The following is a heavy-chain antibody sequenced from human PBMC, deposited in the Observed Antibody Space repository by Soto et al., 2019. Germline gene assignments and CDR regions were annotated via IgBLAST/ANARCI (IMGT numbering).Heavy chain of an antibody. CDR3: ARGYSSSSSYYYYYGMDV. CDR1: GYTFTSYG. CDR2: ISAYNGNT. D-gene: IGHD6-6*01. V-gene: IGHV1-18*04. Sequence: ASVKVSCKASGYTFTSYGISWVRQAPGQGLEWMGWISAYNGNTNYAQKLQGRVTMTTDTSTSTAYMELRSLRSDDTAVYYCARGYSSSSSYYYYYGMDVWGQGTTVTVSS. J-gene: IGHJ6*02.